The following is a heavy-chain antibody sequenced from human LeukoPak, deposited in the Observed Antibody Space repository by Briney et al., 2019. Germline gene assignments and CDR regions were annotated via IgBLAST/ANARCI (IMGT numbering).Heavy chain of an antibody. V-gene: IGHV3-23*01. D-gene: IGHD6-6*01. Sequence: GGSRRLSCAAFGFTFHTYAMNWVRQAPGKGLEWVSRISGSGDDTSYADSVKGRFTISRDKSKSTLYLQMNSLRAEDTAAYYCAKDLVWATDAFAIWGQGTMVTASS. CDR3: AKDLVWATDAFAI. CDR2: ISGSGDDT. J-gene: IGHJ3*02. CDR1: GFTFHTYA.